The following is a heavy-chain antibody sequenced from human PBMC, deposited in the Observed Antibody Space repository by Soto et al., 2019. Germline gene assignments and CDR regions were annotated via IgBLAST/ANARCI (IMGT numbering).Heavy chain of an antibody. CDR1: GYSFTSYW. J-gene: IGHJ6*02. CDR2: IYPGDSDT. CDR3: ARLKYCSSTSCYSRSYYYYGMDV. Sequence: GESLKISCKGSGYSFTSYWIGWVRQMPGKGLEWMGIIYPGDSDTRYSPSFQGQVTISADKSISTAYLQWSSLKASDTAMYYCARLKYCSSTSCYSRSYYYYGMDVWGQGTTVTVSS. V-gene: IGHV5-51*01. D-gene: IGHD2-2*02.